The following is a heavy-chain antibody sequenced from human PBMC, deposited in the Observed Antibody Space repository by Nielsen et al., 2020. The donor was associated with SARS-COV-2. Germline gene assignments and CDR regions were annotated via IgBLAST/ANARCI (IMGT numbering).Heavy chain of an antibody. CDR2: IVVGSGNT. Sequence: SVKVSCKASGYTFTSYGISWVRQAPGQGLEWIGWIVVGSGNTNYAQKFQERVTITRDMSTSTAYMELSSLRSEDTAVYYCAAVRSYYDSSGYYGYYYGMDVWGQGTTVTVSS. CDR3: AAVRSYYDSSGYYGYYYGMDV. J-gene: IGHJ6*02. CDR1: GYTFTSYG. D-gene: IGHD3-22*01. V-gene: IGHV1-58*02.